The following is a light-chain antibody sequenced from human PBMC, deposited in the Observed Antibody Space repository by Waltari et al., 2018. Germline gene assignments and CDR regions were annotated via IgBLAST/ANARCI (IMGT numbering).Light chain of an antibody. CDR1: LVRTYY. CDR3: SSRELSGHVV. J-gene: IGLJ2*01. Sequence: SSDLTQDPAVSVALGQTVRIPCQGDLVRTYYGNWCRQKPGQPPALVIYGKNNRPSGIPDRFSASSSGNTASLIITGAQAEDEADYYCSSRELSGHVVFGGGTRLTVL. CDR2: GKN. V-gene: IGLV3-19*01.